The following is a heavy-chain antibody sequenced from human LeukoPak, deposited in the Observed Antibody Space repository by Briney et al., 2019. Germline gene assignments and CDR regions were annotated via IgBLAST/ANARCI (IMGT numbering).Heavy chain of an antibody. CDR2: IRYDGSNK. V-gene: IGHV3-30*02. D-gene: IGHD4-11*01. CDR3: AKLDDYSNYRPLDY. J-gene: IGHJ4*02. Sequence: GGSLRLSCAASGFTFSSYGMHWVRQAPGKGLEWVAFIRYDGSNKYYADSVKGRFTISRDNSKNTLYLQMNSLRAEDTAVYYCAKLDDYSNYRPLDYWGQETLVTVSS. CDR1: GFTFSSYG.